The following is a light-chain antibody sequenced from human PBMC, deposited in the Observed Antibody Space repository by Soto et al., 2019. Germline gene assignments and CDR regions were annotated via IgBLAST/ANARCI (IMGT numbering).Light chain of an antibody. CDR1: QSISSN. J-gene: IGKJ1*01. CDR3: QQYNNFWT. CDR2: GSS. Sequence: EIVMTQSPATLSVSPGERATLSCRASQSISSNLAWYQQKPGQAPRLLIHGSSTSATGIPARFSGSGSGTEFTLTISSLQSEDFAVYYCQQYNNFWTFGQGTKVEIK. V-gene: IGKV3-15*01.